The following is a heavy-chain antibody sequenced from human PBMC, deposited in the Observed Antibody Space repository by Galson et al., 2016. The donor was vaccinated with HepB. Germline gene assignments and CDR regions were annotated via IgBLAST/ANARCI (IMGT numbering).Heavy chain of an antibody. D-gene: IGHD3-10*01. CDR3: ANDQKPRGFDY. CDR1: GMTFSDSY. CDR2: ISSASATI. Sequence: SLRLSCAASGMTFSDSYMSWIRQPPGRGLEWVAYISSASATISYADSVRGRFTISRDNRRSLLFLEMNSLRAEDTALYYGANDQKPRGFDYWGQGTLVTVSS. J-gene: IGHJ4*02. V-gene: IGHV3-11*01.